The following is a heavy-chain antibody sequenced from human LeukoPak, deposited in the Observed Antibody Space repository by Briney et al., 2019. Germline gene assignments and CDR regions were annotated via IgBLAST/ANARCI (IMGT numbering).Heavy chain of an antibody. V-gene: IGHV4-59*01. CDR1: GGSIGSYY. CDR3: ERERGVGYYGSGSYYI. Sequence: SETLSLTCTVSGGSIGSYYWSWIRQPPGKGLEWIGYIYYSGSTNYNPSLKSRVTISVDTSKNQFSLTLSSVTAADTAVYYCERERGVGYYGSGSYYIWGQGTLVTVSS. D-gene: IGHD3-10*01. CDR2: IYYSGST. J-gene: IGHJ4*02.